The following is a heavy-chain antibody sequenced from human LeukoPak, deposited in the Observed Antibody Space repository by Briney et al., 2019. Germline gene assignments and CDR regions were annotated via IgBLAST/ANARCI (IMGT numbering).Heavy chain of an antibody. J-gene: IGHJ4*02. CDR3: ARRGVYGSGAFYLDY. V-gene: IGHV3-21*01. CDR1: GFTFSSYS. CDR2: ISGSSSYI. D-gene: IGHD3-10*01. Sequence: SGGSLRLSCAASGFTFSSYSMNWVRQAPGKGLEWVSSISGSSSYIYYADSVKGRFTISRDNSKNTLYLQMNSLRAEDTAVYYCARRGVYGSGAFYLDYWGQGTLVTVSS.